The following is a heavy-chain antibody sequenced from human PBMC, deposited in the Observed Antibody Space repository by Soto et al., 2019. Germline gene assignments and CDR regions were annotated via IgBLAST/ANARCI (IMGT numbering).Heavy chain of an antibody. V-gene: IGHV4-34*01. CDR2: INHSGST. CDR1: GGSFSGYY. Sequence: QVQLQQWGAGLLKPSETLSLTCAVYGGSFSGYYWSWIRQPPGKGLEWIGEINHSGSTNYNPSLKSRVTISGDTSKNQFPLKLSSVPAADTAVYYWARPRRYFFAYWGQGTLVTVSS. J-gene: IGHJ4*02. CDR3: ARPRRYFFAY.